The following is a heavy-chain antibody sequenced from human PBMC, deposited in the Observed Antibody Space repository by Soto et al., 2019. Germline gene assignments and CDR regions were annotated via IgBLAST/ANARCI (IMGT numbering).Heavy chain of an antibody. CDR1: GGSISSGGYS. CDR3: ARTESGTFDS. V-gene: IGHV4-30-2*01. Sequence: SETLSLTCAVSGGSISSGGYSWSWIRQPPGKGLEWIGYIYHSGSTYYNPSLKSRVTISVDRSKNQFSLKLSSVTAADTAVYYCARTESGTFDSWGQGTLVTVSS. D-gene: IGHD1-7*01. J-gene: IGHJ5*01. CDR2: IYHSGST.